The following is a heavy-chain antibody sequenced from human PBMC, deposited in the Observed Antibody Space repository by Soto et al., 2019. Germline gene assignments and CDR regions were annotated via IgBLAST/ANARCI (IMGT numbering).Heavy chain of an antibody. CDR3: ARGYGWFDP. J-gene: IGHJ5*02. V-gene: IGHV3-33*01. CDR2: LWHDGSNK. CDR1: GFTFSSYG. Sequence: QVQLVESGGGVVQPGRSLRLSCAASGFTFSSYGMHWVRQAPGKGLEWVAVLWHDGSNKYYADSVKGRFTISRDNSKNTLYLQMNSMSAADTAVYYCARGYGWFDPWGQGTLVTVSS. D-gene: IGHD6-13*01.